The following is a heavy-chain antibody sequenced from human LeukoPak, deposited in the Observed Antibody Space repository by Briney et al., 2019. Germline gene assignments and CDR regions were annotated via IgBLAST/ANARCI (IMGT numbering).Heavy chain of an antibody. CDR1: GITFSSHS. Sequence: PGGSLRLSCAASGITFSSHSLDWVRQAPGKGLEWVSSISSTSNYTYYADSLKGRFTISRDNARNSLYLQMDSLRAEDTAIYYCARVGDYTDYAPDYSGLGTLVTVSS. D-gene: IGHD4-17*01. V-gene: IGHV3-21*06. CDR3: ARVGDYTDYAPDY. J-gene: IGHJ4*03. CDR2: ISSTSNYT.